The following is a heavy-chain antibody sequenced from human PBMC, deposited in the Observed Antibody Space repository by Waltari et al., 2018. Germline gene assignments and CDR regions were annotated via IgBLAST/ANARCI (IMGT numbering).Heavy chain of an antibody. J-gene: IGHJ5*02. CDR1: GFPFSSFS. Sequence: EVQRVASGGGLVKAGGSLGPCCAVSGFPFSSFSMNWVRQAPGKGLEWVSSISSSSSYIYYADSGKGRFTISRDNAKNSLYLQMNSLRAEDTAVYYCARDPPGGSPWGQGTLVTVSS. D-gene: IGHD3-10*01. V-gene: IGHV3-21*01. CDR3: ARDPPGGSP. CDR2: ISSSSSYI.